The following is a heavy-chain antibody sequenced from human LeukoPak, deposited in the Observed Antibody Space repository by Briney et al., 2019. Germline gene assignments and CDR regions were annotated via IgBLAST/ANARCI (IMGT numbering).Heavy chain of an antibody. D-gene: IGHD3-9*01. CDR2: ISAYNGNT. CDR1: GYTFTSYG. CDR3: ARGAHYDILTGSEDPNLIDY. Sequence: ASVKVSCKASGYTFTSYGISWVRQAPGQGLEWMGWISAYNGNTSYAQKLQGRVTMTTDTSTSTAYMELRSLRSDDTAVYYCARGAHYDILTGSEDPNLIDYWGQGTLVTVSS. V-gene: IGHV1-18*01. J-gene: IGHJ4*02.